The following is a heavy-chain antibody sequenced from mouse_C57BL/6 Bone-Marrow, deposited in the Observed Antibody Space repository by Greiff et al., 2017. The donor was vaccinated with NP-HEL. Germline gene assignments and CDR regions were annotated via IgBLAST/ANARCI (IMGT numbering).Heavy chain of an antibody. D-gene: IGHD1-1*01. CDR3: ARYRRDGRRALHYYAMDY. J-gene: IGHJ4*01. Sequence: EVKLMESGGGLVQPGGSLSLSCAASGFTFTDYYMSWVRQPPGKALEWLGFIRNKANGYTTEYSASVKGRFTISRDNSQSILYLQMNALRAEDSATYYCARYRRDGRRALHYYAMDYWGQGTSVTVSS. V-gene: IGHV7-3*01. CDR2: IRNKANGYTT. CDR1: GFTFTDYY.